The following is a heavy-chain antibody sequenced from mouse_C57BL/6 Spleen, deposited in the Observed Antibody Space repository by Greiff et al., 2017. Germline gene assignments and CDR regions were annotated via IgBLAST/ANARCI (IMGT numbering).Heavy chain of an antibody. D-gene: IGHD2-2*01. CDR3: ARVGLRQKGYAMDY. V-gene: IGHV2-6*03. CDR2: IWSDGST. J-gene: IGHJ4*01. Sequence: HVQLQQSGPGLVAPSQCLSISCTVSGFSLTSYGVHWVRQPPGKGLEWLVVIWSDGSTTYNSALKSSLNISQDNSKSQVFLKMTSLQTDDTSMYYFARVGLRQKGYAMDYWGQGTSVTVSS. CDR1: GFSLTSYG.